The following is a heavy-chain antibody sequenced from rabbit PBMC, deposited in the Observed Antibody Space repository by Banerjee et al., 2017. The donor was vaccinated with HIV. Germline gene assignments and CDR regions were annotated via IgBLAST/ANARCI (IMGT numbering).Heavy chain of an antibody. D-gene: IGHD1-1*01. CDR2: IYAGSSGST. V-gene: IGHV1S45*01. Sequence: QEQLEESGGDLVKPEGSLTLTCTASGFSFRSSYWICWVRQAPGKGLEWIACIYAGSSGSTYYASWAKGRFTITKTSSTTVTLQMTSLTAADTATYFCARGSDSGVSWLDLWGPGTLVTVS. CDR1: GFSFRSSYW. J-gene: IGHJ5*01. CDR3: ARGSDSGVSWLDL.